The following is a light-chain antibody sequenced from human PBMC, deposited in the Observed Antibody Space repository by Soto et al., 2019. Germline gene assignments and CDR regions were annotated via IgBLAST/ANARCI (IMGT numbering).Light chain of an antibody. J-gene: IGLJ2*01. CDR3: SSHPSRNTLI. Sequence: QSALTQPASVSGSPGQSITISCTGTSSDIGGYDYVFWYQQHPGKAPKNVIYEVSHRPSGVSDRFSGSKSGNTASLTISGLQAEDQAHYYCSSHPSRNTLIFGGGTKLTVL. CDR2: EVS. CDR1: SSDIGGYDY. V-gene: IGLV2-14*01.